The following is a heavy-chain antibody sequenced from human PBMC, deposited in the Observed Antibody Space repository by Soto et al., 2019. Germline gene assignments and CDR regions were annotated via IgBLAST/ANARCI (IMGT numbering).Heavy chain of an antibody. CDR3: AAPGVVSPSVTLLRNYYYYGMDV. V-gene: IGHV1-46*01. CDR2: INPSGGST. D-gene: IGHD3-3*01. J-gene: IGHJ6*02. Sequence: GASVKVSCKASGYTFTSYYMHWVRQAPGQGLEWMGIINPSGGSTSYARKFQERVTITRDMSTSTAYMELSSLRSEDAAVYYCAAPGVVSPSVTLLRNYYYYGMDVWGQGTTVTVYS. CDR1: GYTFTSYY.